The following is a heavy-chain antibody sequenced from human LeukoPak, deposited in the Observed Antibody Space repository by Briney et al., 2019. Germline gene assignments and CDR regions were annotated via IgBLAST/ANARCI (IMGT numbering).Heavy chain of an antibody. D-gene: IGHD6-19*01. CDR3: AKGGGWFYYFDY. J-gene: IGHJ4*02. V-gene: IGHV3-9*01. CDR2: IGWDSGGI. Sequence: PGRSLRLSCAASGFTFDVSAMHWVRQAPVKGLEWVSGIGWDSGGIGYADSVKGRFTISRDNAKNSLYLQMNSLRPEDTAFYYCAKGGGWFYYFDYWGQGTLVTVSS. CDR1: GFTFDVSA.